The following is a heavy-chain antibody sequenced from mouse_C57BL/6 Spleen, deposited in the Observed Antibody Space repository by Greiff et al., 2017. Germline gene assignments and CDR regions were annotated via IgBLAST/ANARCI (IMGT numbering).Heavy chain of an antibody. D-gene: IGHD2-12*01. V-gene: IGHV1-80*01. CDR2: IYPGDGDT. J-gene: IGHJ4*01. Sequence: VQLQQSGAELVKPGASVKISCKASGYAFSSYWMNWVKQRPGKGLEWIGQIYPGDGDTNYNGKFKGKATLTADQSSSTAYMQLSSLTSEDSAVYFCSRGAYCSSYYAMDYWGQGTSVTVSS. CDR1: GYAFSSYW. CDR3: SRGAYCSSYYAMDY.